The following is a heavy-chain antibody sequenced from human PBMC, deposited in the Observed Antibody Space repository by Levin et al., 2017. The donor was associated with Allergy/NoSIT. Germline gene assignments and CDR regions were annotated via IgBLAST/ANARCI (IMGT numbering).Heavy chain of an antibody. Sequence: ASVKVSCKASGGTFSSYAISWVRQAPGQGLEWMGGIIPIFGTANYAQKFQGRVTITADESTSTAYMELSSLRSEDTAVYYCARDGCSGGSCTLTNRKKYYYYYGMDVWGQGTTVTVSS. CDR1: GGTFSSYA. CDR2: IIPIFGTA. V-gene: IGHV1-69*13. CDR3: ARDGCSGGSCTLTNRKKYYYYYGMDV. J-gene: IGHJ6*02. D-gene: IGHD2-15*01.